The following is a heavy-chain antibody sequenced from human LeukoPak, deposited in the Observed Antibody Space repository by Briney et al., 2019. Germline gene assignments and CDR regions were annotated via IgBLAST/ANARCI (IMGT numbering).Heavy chain of an antibody. CDR3: AADSQYDFWSGPMTENAFDI. V-gene: IGHV1-58*02. Sequence: SVKVSCKASGFTFTSSAMQWVRQARGQRLEWIGWIVVGSGNTNYAQKFQERVTITRGMSTSTAYMELSSLRSEDTAVYYCAADSQYDFWSGPMTENAFDIWGQGTMVTVSS. CDR2: IVVGSGNT. D-gene: IGHD3-3*01. J-gene: IGHJ3*02. CDR1: GFTFTSSA.